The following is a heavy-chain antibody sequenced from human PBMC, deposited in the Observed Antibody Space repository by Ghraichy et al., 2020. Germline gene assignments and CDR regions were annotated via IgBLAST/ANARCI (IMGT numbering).Heavy chain of an antibody. D-gene: IGHD6-13*01. CDR3: ARLEAGIAAASY. CDR2: INPNSGGT. V-gene: IGHV1-2*02. J-gene: IGHJ4*02. CDR1: GYTFTGYY. Sequence: ASVKVSCKASGYTFTGYYMHWVRQAPGQGLEWMGWINPNSGGTNYAQKFQGRVTMTRDTSISTAYMELSRLRSDDTAVYYCARLEAGIAAASYWGQGTLVTVSS.